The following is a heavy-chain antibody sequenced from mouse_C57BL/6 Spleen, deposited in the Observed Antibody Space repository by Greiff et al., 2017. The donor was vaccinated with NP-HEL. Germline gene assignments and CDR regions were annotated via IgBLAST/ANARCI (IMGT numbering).Heavy chain of an antibody. CDR2: ISDGGSYT. V-gene: IGHV5-4*03. Sequence: EVKLVESGGGLVKPGGSLKLSCAASGFTFSSYAMSWVRQTPEKRLEWVATISDGGSYTYYPDNVKGRFTISRDNAKNNLYLQMSHLKSEDTAMYYCARYYGSSEGYFDYWGQGTTLTVSA. CDR1: GFTFSSYA. CDR3: ARYYGSSEGYFDY. D-gene: IGHD1-1*01. J-gene: IGHJ2*01.